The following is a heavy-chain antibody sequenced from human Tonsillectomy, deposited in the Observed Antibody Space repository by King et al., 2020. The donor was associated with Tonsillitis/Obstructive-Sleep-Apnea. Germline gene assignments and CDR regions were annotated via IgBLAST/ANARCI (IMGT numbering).Heavy chain of an antibody. CDR2: INPSGGST. CDR1: GYTFTSYY. Sequence: QLVQSGAEVKKPGASVKVSCKASGYTFTSYYMHWVRQAPGQGLEWMGIINPSGGSTSYAQKFQGRVTMTRETSTSTVYMELGSLRSEDMAVDYFARAGIGSYSFSFDIWGQGTMVTVSS. V-gene: IGHV1-46*01. D-gene: IGHD1-26*01. CDR3: ARAGIGSYSFSFDI. J-gene: IGHJ3*02.